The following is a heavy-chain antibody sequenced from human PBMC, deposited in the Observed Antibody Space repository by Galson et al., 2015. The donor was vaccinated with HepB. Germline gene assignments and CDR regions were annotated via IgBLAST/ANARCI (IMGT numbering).Heavy chain of an antibody. CDR3: AREYGSGSQVPSNYYGMDV. CDR2: INPSGGST. CDR1: GYTFTSYY. Sequence: SVKVSCKASGYTFTSYYMHWVRQAPGQGLEWMGIINPSGGSTSYAQKFQGRVTMTRDTSTSTVYMELSSLRSEDTAVYYCAREYGSGSQVPSNYYGMDVWGQGTTVTVSS. J-gene: IGHJ6*02. V-gene: IGHV1-46*01. D-gene: IGHD3-10*01.